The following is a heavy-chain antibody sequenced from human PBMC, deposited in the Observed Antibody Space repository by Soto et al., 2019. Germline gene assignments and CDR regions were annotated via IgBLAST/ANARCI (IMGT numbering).Heavy chain of an antibody. D-gene: IGHD4-17*01. Sequence: EVQLVESGGGLVQPGGSLRLSCAASGFTFSSYCMHWVRQTPGKGLVWVSRIDREGSDTAYADSVKGRFTISRDNAKNTVYVQMTSLRAGDTAVYYSARAKTTVTTRPTLGYWGQGTLVIGS. CDR2: IDREGSDT. CDR1: GFTFSSYC. CDR3: ARAKTTVTTRPTLGY. V-gene: IGHV3-74*01. J-gene: IGHJ4*02.